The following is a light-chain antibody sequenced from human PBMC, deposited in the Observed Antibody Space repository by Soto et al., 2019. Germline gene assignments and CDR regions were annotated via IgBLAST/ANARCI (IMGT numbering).Light chain of an antibody. CDR3: LQYNGYYRT. Sequence: DIQITQSPSTLSASVGDTVTITCRASQTISGWLAWYQQRPWKAPNLLIFDASTLESGVPSRFSGSGSGTTFTLTISSLQSDDFATYYCLQYNGYYRTFGQGTKVEIK. V-gene: IGKV1-5*01. CDR1: QTISGW. CDR2: DAS. J-gene: IGKJ1*01.